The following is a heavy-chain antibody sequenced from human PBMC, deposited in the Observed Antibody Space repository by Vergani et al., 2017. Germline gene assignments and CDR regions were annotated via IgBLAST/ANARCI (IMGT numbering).Heavy chain of an antibody. CDR2: ITPFNGNT. J-gene: IGHJ3*02. Sequence: QMQLVQSGAEVKKTGSSVKVSCKASGYTFTYRYLHWVRQAPGQALEWMGWITPFNGNTNYAQKLQGRVTMTTDTSTSTAYMELRSLRSDDTAVYYCARDRVYYYDSSGYSPYDAFDIWGQGTMVTVSS. CDR1: GYTFTYRY. D-gene: IGHD3-22*01. CDR3: ARDRVYYYDSSGYSPYDAFDI. V-gene: IGHV1-45*02.